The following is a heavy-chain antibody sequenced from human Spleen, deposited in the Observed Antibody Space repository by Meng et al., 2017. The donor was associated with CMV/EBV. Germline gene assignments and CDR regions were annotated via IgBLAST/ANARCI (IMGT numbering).Heavy chain of an antibody. J-gene: IGHJ4*02. V-gene: IGHV4-39*07. CDR2: IYYSGST. CDR1: GGSISSSSYY. Sequence: QLQLPGSGPGLVKPSETLSLTCTVSGGSISSSSYYWGWIRQPPGKGLEWIGSIYYSGSTYYNPSLKSRVTISVDTSKNQFSLKLSSVTAADTAVYYCARGPSFDYWGQGTLVTVSS. CDR3: ARGPSFDY.